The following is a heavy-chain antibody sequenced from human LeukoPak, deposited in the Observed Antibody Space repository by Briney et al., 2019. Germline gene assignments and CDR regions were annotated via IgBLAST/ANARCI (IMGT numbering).Heavy chain of an antibody. Sequence: SETLSLTCNVSGGSMSSYYWSLIRQPAGKGLEWIGRIYTSGSTNYNPSLKSRVTMSVDTSKNQFSLKLSSVTAADTAVYYCARGDRWLQLSYFDYWGQGTLVTVSS. V-gene: IGHV4-4*07. D-gene: IGHD5-24*01. CDR3: ARGDRWLQLSYFDY. CDR1: GGSMSSYY. CDR2: IYTSGST. J-gene: IGHJ4*02.